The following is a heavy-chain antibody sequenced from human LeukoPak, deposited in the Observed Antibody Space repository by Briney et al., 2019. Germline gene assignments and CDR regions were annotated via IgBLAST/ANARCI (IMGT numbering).Heavy chain of an antibody. CDR3: ARGEGYSSGWYPFHYYMDV. CDR1: GYTFTSYY. CDR2: INPNSGGT. V-gene: IGHV1-2*02. Sequence: ASVKVSCKASGYTFTSYYMHWVRQAPGQGLEWMGWINPNSGGTNYAQKFQGRVTMTRDTSISTAYMELSRLRSDDTAVYYCARGEGYSSGWYPFHYYMDVWGKGTTVTVSS. D-gene: IGHD6-19*01. J-gene: IGHJ6*03.